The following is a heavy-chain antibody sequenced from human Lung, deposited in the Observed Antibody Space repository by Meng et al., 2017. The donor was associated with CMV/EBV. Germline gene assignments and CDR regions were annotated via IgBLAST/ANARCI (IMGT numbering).Heavy chain of an antibody. Sequence: SCAASGFTFSSHALIWVRKAPGKGLESVLSISTSCGDTYHADSVKGRFTISRDNSKKTLYLQMNSLRAEYTAVYFCANLGRTIRDYWGQGTLVTVSS. CDR2: ISTSCGDT. CDR1: GFTFSSHA. D-gene: IGHD4/OR15-4a*01. J-gene: IGHJ4*02. CDR3: ANLGRTIRDY. V-gene: IGHV3-23*01.